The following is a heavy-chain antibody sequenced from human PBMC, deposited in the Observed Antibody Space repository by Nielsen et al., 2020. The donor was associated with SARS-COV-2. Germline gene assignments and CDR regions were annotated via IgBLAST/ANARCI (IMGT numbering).Heavy chain of an antibody. Sequence: ESLKLSCAASGFTFDDYGMSWVRQAPGKGLEWVSGINWNGGSTGYADSVKGRFTISRDNAKNSLYLQMNSLRAEDTALYHCARALDYYDSSGYYYNYFDYWGQGTLVTVSS. CDR1: GFTFDDYG. CDR2: INWNGGST. CDR3: ARALDYYDSSGYYYNYFDY. V-gene: IGHV3-20*01. D-gene: IGHD3-22*01. J-gene: IGHJ4*02.